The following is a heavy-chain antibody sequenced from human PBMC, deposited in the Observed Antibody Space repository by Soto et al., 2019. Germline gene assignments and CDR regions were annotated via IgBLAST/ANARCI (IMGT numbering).Heavy chain of an antibody. D-gene: IGHD2-15*01. CDR2: INHRGST. CDR3: ARELADCSGGSCYSDDAFDI. Sequence: PSETLSLTCAVYGGSFSGYYWSWIRQPPGKGLEWIGEINHRGSTNYNPSLKSRVTISVDTSKNQFSLKLSSVTAADTAVYYCARELADCSGGSCYSDDAFDIWGQGTMVTVSS. J-gene: IGHJ3*02. V-gene: IGHV4-34*01. CDR1: GGSFSGYY.